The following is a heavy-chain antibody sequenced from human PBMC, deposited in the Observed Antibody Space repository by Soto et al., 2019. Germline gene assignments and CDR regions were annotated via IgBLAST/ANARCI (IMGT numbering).Heavy chain of an antibody. Sequence: ASVKVSCKASGYTFTSYGISWVRQAPGQGLEWMGWISAYNGNTNYAQKLQGRVTMTTDTSTSTAYMELRSLRSDDTAVYYCARAGYCTNGVCRRMDVWGQGTTVTVFS. CDR2: ISAYNGNT. V-gene: IGHV1-18*01. J-gene: IGHJ6*02. D-gene: IGHD2-8*01. CDR1: GYTFTSYG. CDR3: ARAGYCTNGVCRRMDV.